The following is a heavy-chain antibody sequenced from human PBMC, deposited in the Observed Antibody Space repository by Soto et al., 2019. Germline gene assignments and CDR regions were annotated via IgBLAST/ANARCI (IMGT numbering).Heavy chain of an antibody. Sequence: VGSLRLSCAASGFTFNSYSMNWVRQAPGKGLEWVSSISSSSSYIYYADSVKGRFTISRDNAKNSLYLQMNSLRAEDTAVYYCATPPVVPASNWFDPWGQGTLVTVSS. D-gene: IGHD2-2*01. J-gene: IGHJ5*02. CDR3: ATPPVVPASNWFDP. V-gene: IGHV3-21*01. CDR2: ISSSSSYI. CDR1: GFTFNSYS.